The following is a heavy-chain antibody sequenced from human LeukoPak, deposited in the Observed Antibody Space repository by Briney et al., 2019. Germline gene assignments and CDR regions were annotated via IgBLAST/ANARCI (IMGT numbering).Heavy chain of an antibody. D-gene: IGHD4-17*01. CDR1: GYTFTCYY. CDR2: INPNSGGT. Sequence: ASVKVSCKASGYTFTCYYMHWVRQAPGQGLEWMGWINPNSGGTNYAQKFQGRVTMTRDTSISTAYMELSRLRSDDTAVYYCARVRETPTGGDYVSFYYGMDVWGQGTTVTVSS. CDR3: ARVRETPTGGDYVSFYYGMDV. V-gene: IGHV1-2*02. J-gene: IGHJ6*02.